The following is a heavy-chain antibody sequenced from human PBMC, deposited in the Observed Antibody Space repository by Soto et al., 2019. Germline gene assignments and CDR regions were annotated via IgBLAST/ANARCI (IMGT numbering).Heavy chain of an antibody. CDR3: VMSSIAARGADSRHFDWLRDSDDFDY. CDR1: GFTFSSYA. V-gene: IGHV3-30-3*01. CDR2: ISYDGSNK. D-gene: IGHD6-6*01. J-gene: IGHJ4*02. Sequence: GGSLRLSCAASGFTFSSYAMHWVRQAPGKGLEWVAVISYDGSNKYYADSVKGRFTISRDNSKNTLYLQMNSLRAEDTAVYYCVMSSIAARGADSRHFDWLRDSDDFDYWGQGTLVTVSS.